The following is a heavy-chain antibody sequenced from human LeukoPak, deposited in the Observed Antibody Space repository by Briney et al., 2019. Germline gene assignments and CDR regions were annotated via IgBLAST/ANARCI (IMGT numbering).Heavy chain of an antibody. J-gene: IGHJ4*02. D-gene: IGHD3-16*01. CDR1: GYTFSRYD. CDR2: INPNSGGT. V-gene: IGHV1-2*02. CDR3: AGGVHMYYFDY. Sequence: EASVKVSCKASGYTFSRYDINWVRQATGQGLEWMGWINPNSGGTNYAQKFQGRVTMTRDTSISTAYMELSRLRSDDTAVYYCAGGVHMYYFDYWGQGTLVTVSS.